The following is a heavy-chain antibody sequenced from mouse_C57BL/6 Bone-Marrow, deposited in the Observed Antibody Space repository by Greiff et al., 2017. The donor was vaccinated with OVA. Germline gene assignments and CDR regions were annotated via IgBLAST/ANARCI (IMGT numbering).Heavy chain of an antibody. D-gene: IGHD3-2*02. CDR1: GYTFTSYW. Sequence: QVQLKQPGAELVKPGASVKLSCKASGYTFTSYWMHWVKQRPGQGLEWIGMIHPNSGSTNYNEKFKSKATLTVDKSSSTAYMQLSSLTSEDSAVYYCARHSSGYGFAYWGQGTLVTVSA. CDR2: IHPNSGST. CDR3: ARHSSGYGFAY. V-gene: IGHV1-64*01. J-gene: IGHJ3*01.